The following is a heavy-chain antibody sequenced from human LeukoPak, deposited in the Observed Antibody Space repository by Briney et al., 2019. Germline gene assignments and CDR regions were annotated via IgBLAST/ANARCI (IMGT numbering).Heavy chain of an antibody. CDR3: ARGGVSSGWAYYYYYYAMDV. V-gene: IGHV4-39*01. Sequence: PSETLSLTCTVSGGSIDSSSYYWGWIRQPPGKGLEWIGSIYYTGNTYYKPSLESRVTISVDTSKNQFPLKLSSVTAADTAVYYCARGGVSSGWAYYYYYYAMDVWGQGTTVTVSS. D-gene: IGHD6-19*01. CDR1: GGSIDSSSYY. J-gene: IGHJ6*02. CDR2: IYYTGNT.